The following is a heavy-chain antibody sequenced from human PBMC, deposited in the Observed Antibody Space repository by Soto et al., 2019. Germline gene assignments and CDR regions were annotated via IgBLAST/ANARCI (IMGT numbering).Heavy chain of an antibody. Sequence: CGSMKIACAACGVTLGSYAMSWVRQAPGKGLEWVSSMNGGGGSTYYAESVQGRFTISRDNSKNTLYLQMNSLRVEDTAVYYCAKKSEIAVPRYYFDLWGQGTLVTVSS. CDR3: AKKSEIAVPRYYFDL. J-gene: IGHJ4*02. CDR1: GVTLGSYA. D-gene: IGHD2-21*01. CDR2: MNGGGGST. V-gene: IGHV3-23*01.